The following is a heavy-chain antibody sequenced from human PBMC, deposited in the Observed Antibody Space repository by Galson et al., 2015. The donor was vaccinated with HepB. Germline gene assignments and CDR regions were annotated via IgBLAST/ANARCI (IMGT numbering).Heavy chain of an antibody. V-gene: IGHV5-51*01. D-gene: IGHD3-22*01. CDR1: GYTFTNYW. J-gene: IGHJ6*01. Sequence: QSGAEVKKPGESLKISCKAFGYTFTNYWIGWVRQVPGKGLEWMGIIYPGDSDTRYSPSVQSQVTISADISTNTAFLQWGSLKASDTAMYYCARRGPFYDDVSLRYYALDVWGQGTTVTVSS. CDR2: IYPGDSDT. CDR3: ARRGPFYDDVSLRYYALDV.